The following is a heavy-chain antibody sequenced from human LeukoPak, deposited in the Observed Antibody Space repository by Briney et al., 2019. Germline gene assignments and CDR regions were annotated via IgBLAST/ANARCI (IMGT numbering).Heavy chain of an antibody. Sequence: GGPLKISSKGSGYSLTSYWIGGVPQMPGKGLGGVGIIYLGDSDTRYSPSFQGQVTISADKSISTAYLQWSSVKASDSAMYYCARRAGQQQIDYWGQGTLVTAS. CDR2: IYLGDSDT. CDR3: ARRAGQQQIDY. V-gene: IGHV5-51*01. CDR1: GYSLTSYW. J-gene: IGHJ4*02. D-gene: IGHD6-13*01.